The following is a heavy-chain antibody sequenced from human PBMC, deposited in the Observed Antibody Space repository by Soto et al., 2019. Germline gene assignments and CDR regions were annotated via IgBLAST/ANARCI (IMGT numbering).Heavy chain of an antibody. Sequence: PGGSLRLSCAASGFTFSDYYMNWIRQAPGKGLEWVSYISSGGNSIYYADSVKGRFTISRDYAKNSLYLQMNSLRAEDTAVYYCASSVIPGTFDHWGQGTLVTVS. CDR1: GFTFSDYY. D-gene: IGHD2-2*02. CDR3: ASSVIPGTFDH. V-gene: IGHV3-11*01. CDR2: ISSGGNSI. J-gene: IGHJ4*02.